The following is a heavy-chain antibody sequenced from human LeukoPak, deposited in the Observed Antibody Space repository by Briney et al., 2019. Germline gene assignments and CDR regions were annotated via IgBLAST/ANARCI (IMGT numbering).Heavy chain of an antibody. CDR1: GFTFDDYG. CDR3: ARDRGSREDGMDV. Sequence: GGSLRLSCAASGFTFDDYGMSWVRQAPGKGLEWVAVIWYDGNNKYYADFVKGRFAISRDNSKNTLYLQLNSLRAEDTAVYNCARDRGSREDGMDVWGQGTTVTASS. V-gene: IGHV3-33*08. CDR2: IWYDGNNK. J-gene: IGHJ6*02. D-gene: IGHD1-26*01.